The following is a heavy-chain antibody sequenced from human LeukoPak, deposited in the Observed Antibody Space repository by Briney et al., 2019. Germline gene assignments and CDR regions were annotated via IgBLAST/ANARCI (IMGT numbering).Heavy chain of an antibody. V-gene: IGHV3-33*01. CDR2: IWYDGSDK. J-gene: IGHJ4*02. Sequence: GGSLRLSCAASGFTFSSYGMHWVRQAPGKGLEWVAVIWYDGSDKYYADSVKGRFTISRDNSKNTLYLQMNSLRAEDTAVYYSATPLDYYDSSGYHQGGDWGQGTLVTVSS. CDR1: GFTFSSYG. CDR3: ATPLDYYDSSGYHQGGD. D-gene: IGHD3-22*01.